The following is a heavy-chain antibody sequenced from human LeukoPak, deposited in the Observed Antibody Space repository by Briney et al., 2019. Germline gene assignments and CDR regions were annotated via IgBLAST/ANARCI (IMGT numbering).Heavy chain of an antibody. D-gene: IGHD6-19*01. J-gene: IGHJ4*02. CDR1: GFTFSSYA. CDR3: ARAPRAARIAVAGQLDY. V-gene: IGHV3-30*04. Sequence: GGSLRLSCAASGFTFSSYAMHWVRRAPGKGREWVAVISYDGSNKYYADSVKGRFTISRDNSKNTLYLQMNSLRAEDTAVYYCARAPRAARIAVAGQLDYWGQGTLVTVSS. CDR2: ISYDGSNK.